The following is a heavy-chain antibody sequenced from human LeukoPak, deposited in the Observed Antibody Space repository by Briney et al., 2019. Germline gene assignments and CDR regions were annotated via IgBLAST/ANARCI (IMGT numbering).Heavy chain of an antibody. CDR3: AREGRIAARLYYYYYMDV. Sequence: GASVKVSCKASGYTFTSYYMHWVRQAPGQGLAWMGIINPSGGSTGYAQKFQGRVTMTRDTSTSTVYMELSSLRSEDTAVYYCAREGRIAARLYYYYYMDVWGKGTTVTVSS. V-gene: IGHV1-46*01. CDR2: INPSGGST. CDR1: GYTFTSYY. D-gene: IGHD6-6*01. J-gene: IGHJ6*03.